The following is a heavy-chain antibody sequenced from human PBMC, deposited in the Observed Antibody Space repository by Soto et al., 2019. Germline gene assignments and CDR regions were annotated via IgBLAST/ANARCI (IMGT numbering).Heavy chain of an antibody. D-gene: IGHD3-22*01. CDR1: GFIFSTYN. V-gene: IGHV3-48*01. J-gene: IGHJ2*01. CDR3: ARYYDSSGTDL. Sequence: PGGSLRLSCAASGFIFSTYNMVWVRQAPGMGLEWLSYMTTTSTHIYYADSVKGRFTISRDNAKNSLYLQMNSLRAKDTVGYYSARYYDSSGTDLWGRGTRVTVSS. CDR2: MTTTSTHI.